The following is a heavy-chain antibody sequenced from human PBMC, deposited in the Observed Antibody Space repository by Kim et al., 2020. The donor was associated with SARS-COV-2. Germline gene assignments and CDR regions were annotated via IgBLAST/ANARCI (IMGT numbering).Heavy chain of an antibody. J-gene: IGHJ6*01. CDR2: LISKPNNYAT. Sequence: GGSLRLSCAASGFTFSASAMPWVRQASGKGLEWVGRLISKPNNYATSYAASLTGRFTISRDDSTNTVYLQMDSLKTDATAVYFFSRHIGM. V-gene: IGHV3-73*01. CDR3: SRHIGM. CDR1: GFTFSASA.